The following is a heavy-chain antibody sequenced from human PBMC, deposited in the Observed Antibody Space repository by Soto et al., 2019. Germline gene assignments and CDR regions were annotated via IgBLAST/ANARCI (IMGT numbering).Heavy chain of an antibody. CDR1: GFTFSSYW. V-gene: IGHV3-74*01. D-gene: IGHD3-10*01. J-gene: IGHJ6*02. CDR2: IDPDGTTT. CDR3: ARDGHDPKTWDKVRGVIGFYYYYGMDV. Sequence: EVQLVESGGGLVQPGGSLRLSCAASGFTFSSYWMHWVRQTPGKGPLWVSRIDPDGTTTNYADSVKGRFTISRDNAENTLYLQMDSLRAEDTAVYYCARDGHDPKTWDKVRGVIGFYYYYGMDVWGQGTTVTVSS.